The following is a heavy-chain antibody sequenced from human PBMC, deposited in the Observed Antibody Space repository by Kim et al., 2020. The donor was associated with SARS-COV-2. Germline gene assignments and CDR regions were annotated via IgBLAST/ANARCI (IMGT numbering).Heavy chain of an antibody. D-gene: IGHD3-9*01. V-gene: IGHV2-70*01. CDR1: GFSLSTSVMC. CDR3: ARSRPEWNILTGYWCGMDV. J-gene: IGHJ6*02. CDR2: IDWDDDK. Sequence: SGPTLVKPTQTLTLTCTFSGFSLSTSVMCVSWIRQPPGKALEWLALIDWDDDKYYSTSLKTRLTISKDTSKNQVVLTMTNMDPVDTATYYWARSRPEWNILTGYWCGMDVWGQGTTVTVSS.